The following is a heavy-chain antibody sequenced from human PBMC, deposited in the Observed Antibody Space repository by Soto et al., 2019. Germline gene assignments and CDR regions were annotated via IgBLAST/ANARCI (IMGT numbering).Heavy chain of an antibody. Sequence: GGSLRLSCAASGFTFDDYGMSWVRQAPGKGLEWVSGINWNGGSTGYADSVKGRFTISRDNAKNSLYLQMNSLRAEDTALYYCARWAPIFGVVKSYYYYYGMDVWGQGTTVTVSS. CDR2: INWNGGST. CDR3: ARWAPIFGVVKSYYYYYGMDV. D-gene: IGHD3-3*01. J-gene: IGHJ6*02. CDR1: GFTFDDYG. V-gene: IGHV3-20*04.